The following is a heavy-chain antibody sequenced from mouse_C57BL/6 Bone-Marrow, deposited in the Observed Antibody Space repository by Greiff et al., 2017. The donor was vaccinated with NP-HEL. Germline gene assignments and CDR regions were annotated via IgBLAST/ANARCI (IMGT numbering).Heavy chain of an antibody. CDR1: GFTFSNYW. V-gene: IGHV6-3*01. J-gene: IGHJ2*01. D-gene: IGHD1-1*01. CDR3: TVGYYGSSYVVDY. CDR2: IRLKSDNYAT. Sequence: EVQGVESGGGLVQPGGSMKLSCVASGFTFSNYWMNWVRQSPEKGLEWVAQIRLKSDNYATHYAESVKGRFTISRDDSKSSVYLQMNNLRAEDTGIYYCTVGYYGSSYVVDYWGQGTTLTVSS.